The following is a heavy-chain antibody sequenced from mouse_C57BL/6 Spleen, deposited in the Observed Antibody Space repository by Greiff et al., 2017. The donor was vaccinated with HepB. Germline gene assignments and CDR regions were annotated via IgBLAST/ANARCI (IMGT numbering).Heavy chain of an antibody. CDR2: IDPSDSYT. V-gene: IGHV1-59*01. J-gene: IGHJ1*03. CDR1: GYTFTSYW. Sequence: QVQLQQPGAELVRPGTSVKLSCKASGYTFTSYWMHWVKQRPGQGLEWIGGIDPSDSYTNYNQKFKGKATLTVDTSSSTAYMQLSSLTSEDSAVSYCARSGYGSSYERYFDVWGTGTTVTVSS. D-gene: IGHD1-1*01. CDR3: ARSGYGSSYERYFDV.